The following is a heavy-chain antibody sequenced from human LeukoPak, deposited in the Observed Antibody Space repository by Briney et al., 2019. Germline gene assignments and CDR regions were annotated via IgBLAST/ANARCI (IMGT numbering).Heavy chain of an antibody. CDR2: IIPMLDIV. J-gene: IGHJ4*02. CDR3: ARGSRDGYSYIDY. Sequence: SVKVSCKASGGTFNSYAISWVRQAPGQGLEWMGRIIPMLDIVNSAQKFQGRVTITADKSSSTAYMELSSLRSEDTAVYYCARGSRDGYSYIDYRGQGTLVTVSS. CDR1: GGTFNSYA. D-gene: IGHD5-24*01. V-gene: IGHV1-69*04.